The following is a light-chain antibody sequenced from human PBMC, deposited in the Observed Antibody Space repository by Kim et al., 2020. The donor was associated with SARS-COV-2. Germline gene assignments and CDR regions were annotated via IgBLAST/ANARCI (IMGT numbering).Light chain of an antibody. CDR1: KLGDKY. CDR2: QDS. J-gene: IGLJ1*01. CDR3: QAWDSRTPYV. V-gene: IGLV3-1*01. Sequence: SYELTQPPSVSVSPGQTASITCSGDKLGDKYACWYQQKPGQSPVLVIYQDSKRPSGIPERFSGPNSGNTATLTISGTQAMDEADYYCQAWDSRTPYVFGTGTKVTVL.